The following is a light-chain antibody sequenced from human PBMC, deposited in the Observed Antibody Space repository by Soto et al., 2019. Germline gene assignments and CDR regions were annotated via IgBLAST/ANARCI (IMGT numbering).Light chain of an antibody. CDR3: QQYGSSPWT. CDR2: GAS. J-gene: IGKJ1*01. Sequence: EVVLTQSPGTLSLSPGEGATLSCRPSQSLSSSYLAWYQQKPGQAPRLLIYGASTRATGIPDRFSGSASGTDFTLTISRLEPEDFAVYYCQQYGSSPWTFGQGTKVDIK. V-gene: IGKV3-20*01. CDR1: QSLSSSY.